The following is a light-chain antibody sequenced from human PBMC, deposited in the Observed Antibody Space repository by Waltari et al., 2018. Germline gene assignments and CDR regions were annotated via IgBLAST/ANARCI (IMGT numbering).Light chain of an antibody. CDR1: YSNIGSNT. V-gene: IGLV1-44*01. CDR2: SND. CDR3: AAWDDSLNGHMV. J-gene: IGLJ2*01. Sequence: QSVVTQPPSVSGTPGQRVTIPCSGSYSNIGSNTVNWYQQLPETAPKLLIYSNDRRPSGVPDRFSGSKSGTSASLGISGLQSEDEADYYCAAWDDSLNGHMVFGGGTKVTVL.